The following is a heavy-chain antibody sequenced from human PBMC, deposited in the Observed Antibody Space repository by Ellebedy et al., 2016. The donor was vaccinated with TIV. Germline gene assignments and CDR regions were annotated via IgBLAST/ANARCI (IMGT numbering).Heavy chain of an antibody. CDR1: GGTFSSYA. Sequence: AASVKVSCKASGGTFSSYAISWVRQAPGQGLEWMGRIIPILGIANYAQQFQGRVTITADKSTSTAYMELSSLRSEDTAVYYCASLKAILTGYTNDAFVIWGQGTMVTVSS. CDR3: ASLKAILTGYTNDAFVI. V-gene: IGHV1-69*04. D-gene: IGHD3-9*01. J-gene: IGHJ3*02. CDR2: IIPILGIA.